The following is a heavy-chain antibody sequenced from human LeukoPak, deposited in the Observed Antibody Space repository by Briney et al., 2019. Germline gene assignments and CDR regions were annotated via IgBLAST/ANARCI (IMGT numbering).Heavy chain of an antibody. CDR1: GFMFSNYA. V-gene: IGHV3-23*01. Sequence: GGSLRLSCAASGFMFSNYAMSWVRQAPGKGLEWVSGISGSGETTYYSDSEKGRFTISRDNSRNTLYLHMNSLRAEDTAVYFCARESFKALTGYLDSWGQGSLVTVSS. CDR2: ISGSGETT. D-gene: IGHD3-9*01. CDR3: ARESFKALTGYLDS. J-gene: IGHJ4*02.